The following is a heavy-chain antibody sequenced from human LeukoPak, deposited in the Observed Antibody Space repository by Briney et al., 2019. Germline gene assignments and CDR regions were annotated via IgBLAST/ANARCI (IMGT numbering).Heavy chain of an antibody. V-gene: IGHV1-69*13. D-gene: IGHD5-12*01. J-gene: IGHJ3*02. CDR1: GGTFSSYA. CDR3: ARDRSYGGYRALAFDI. Sequence: GASVKVSCKASGGTFSSYAISWVRQAPGQGLEWMGGIIPIFGTANYAQKFQGRVTITADESTSTAYMELSSLRSEDTAVYYCARDRSYGGYRALAFDIWGQGTMVTVSS. CDR2: IIPIFGTA.